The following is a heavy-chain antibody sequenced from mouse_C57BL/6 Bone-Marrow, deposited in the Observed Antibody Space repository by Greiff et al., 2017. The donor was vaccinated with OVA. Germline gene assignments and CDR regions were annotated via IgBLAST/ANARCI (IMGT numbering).Heavy chain of an antibody. Sequence: VKLQQPGAELVKPGASVKMSCKASGYTFTSYWITWVKQRPGQGLEWIGDIYPGSGSTNYNEKFKSKATLTVDTSSSTAYMQLSSLTSEDSAVYYCARGAITTVVKYYAMDYWGQGTSVTVSS. V-gene: IGHV1-55*01. D-gene: IGHD1-1*01. CDR3: ARGAITTVVKYYAMDY. CDR1: GYTFTSYW. J-gene: IGHJ4*01. CDR2: IYPGSGST.